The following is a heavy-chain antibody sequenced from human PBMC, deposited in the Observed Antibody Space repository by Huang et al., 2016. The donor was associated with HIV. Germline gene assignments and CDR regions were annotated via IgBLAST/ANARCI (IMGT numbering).Heavy chain of an antibody. V-gene: IGHV4-39*01. CDR3: ARPLTGTTALGY. CDR2: IYYSGNI. D-gene: IGHD1-20*01. CDR1: GSSISSSYY. Sequence: QLQLQESGPGLVKPSETLSLTCTVSGSSISSSYYWGWFRPPPGKGLEWIGNIYYSGNIHYNPSLKSRVTISVDTSKNQISLKVDSVTAADTAVYYCARPLTGTTALGYWGQGTLVTVSS. J-gene: IGHJ4*02.